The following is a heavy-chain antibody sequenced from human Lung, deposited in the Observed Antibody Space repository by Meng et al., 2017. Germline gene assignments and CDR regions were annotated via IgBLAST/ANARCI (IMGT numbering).Heavy chain of an antibody. V-gene: IGHV1-2*06. D-gene: IGHD6-13*01. CDR2: INPKSGDT. CDR1: GYTFPDYW. CDR3: ARDEDISAAGKLFGDY. Sequence: ASVKVSCKASGYTFPDYWLHWVRRAPGQGLEWMGRINPKSGDTHYAQRFQGRVTMTGDTSISTAYMELSELRSVDTAIYYCARDEDISAAGKLFGDYWGQGTLVTVSS. J-gene: IGHJ4*02.